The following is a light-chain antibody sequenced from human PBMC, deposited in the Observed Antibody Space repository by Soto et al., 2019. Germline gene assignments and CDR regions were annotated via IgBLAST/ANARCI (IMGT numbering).Light chain of an antibody. CDR2: EVS. J-gene: IGLJ1*01. Sequence: QSVLTQPASVSGSPGQSITISCTGTSSDVGGYKYVSWYQQHPGKAPKLMIYEVSNWPSGVSNRFSGSKSGNTASLTISGLQAEDEAEYYCSSYTSSSPYVFGTGTKVTVL. CDR3: SSYTSSSPYV. V-gene: IGLV2-14*01. CDR1: SSDVGGYKY.